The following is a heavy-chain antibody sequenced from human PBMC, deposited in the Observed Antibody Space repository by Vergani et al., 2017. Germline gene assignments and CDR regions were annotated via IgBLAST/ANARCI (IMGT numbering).Heavy chain of an antibody. D-gene: IGHD3-3*01. V-gene: IGHV4-61*02. CDR2: IYTSGST. CDR1: GGSISSGSYY. J-gene: IGHJ4*02. CDR3: ARENLRGTIFGVVIPFDY. Sequence: QVQLQESGPGLVKPSQTLSLTCTVSGGSISSGSYYWSWIRQPAGKGLEWIGRIYTSGSTNYNPSLKSRVTISVDTSKNQFSLKLSSVTAADTAVYYCARENLRGTIFGVVIPFDYWGQGTLVTVSS.